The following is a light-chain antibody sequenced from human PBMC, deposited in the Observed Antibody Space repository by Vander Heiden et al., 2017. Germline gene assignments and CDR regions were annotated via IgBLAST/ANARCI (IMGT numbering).Light chain of an antibody. CDR2: GAS. J-gene: IGKJ1*01. V-gene: IGKV3-15*01. CDR3: QQYNNWPRT. CDR1: QSGSSN. Sequence: EIVMTQSPAILSVSPGESATFSCRASQSGSSNLAWYQQKPGQAPRLLIYGASTRATGIPARFSGSGSGTEFTLTISSLQSEDFAVYYCQQYNNWPRTFGQGTKVEIK.